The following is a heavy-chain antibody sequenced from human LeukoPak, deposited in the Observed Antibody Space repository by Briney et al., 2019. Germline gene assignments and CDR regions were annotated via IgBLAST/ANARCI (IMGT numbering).Heavy chain of an antibody. J-gene: IGHJ4*02. CDR3: ARTVVVTAILGY. CDR2: IWYDGTSK. CDR1: GFTFSSYS. V-gene: IGHV3-33*08. Sequence: GGSLRLSCAASGFTFSSYSMNWVRQAPGKGLEWVAVIWYDGTSKDYADSVKGRFTFSRDNSKNTLYLQMNSLRAEDTAVYYCARTVVVTAILGYWGQGTLVTVSS. D-gene: IGHD2-21*02.